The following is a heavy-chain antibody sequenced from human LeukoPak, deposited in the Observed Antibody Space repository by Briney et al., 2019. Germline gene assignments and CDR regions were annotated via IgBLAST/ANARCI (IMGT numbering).Heavy chain of an antibody. D-gene: IGHD6-19*01. Sequence: GGSLRLSCSASGFTFSSYAMHWVRQAPGEGLEYVSAISSNGGSTYYADSVKGRFTISRDNSKNTLYLQMSSLRAEDTAVYYCVKDLLPGYSSGWSMNYWGQGTLVTVSS. V-gene: IGHV3-64D*06. CDR1: GFTFSSYA. CDR2: ISSNGGST. CDR3: VKDLLPGYSSGWSMNY. J-gene: IGHJ4*02.